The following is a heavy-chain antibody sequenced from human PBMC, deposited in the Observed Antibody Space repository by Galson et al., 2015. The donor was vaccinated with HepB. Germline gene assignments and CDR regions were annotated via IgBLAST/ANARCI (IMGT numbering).Heavy chain of an antibody. CDR2: INPNSGGT. CDR1: GYTFTGYY. D-gene: IGHD1-26*01. CDR3: ARALRYSGSLDYYYYYGMDV. Sequence: SVKVSCKASGYTFTGYYMHWVRQAPGQGLEWMGWINPNSGGTNYAQKLQGWVTMTRDTSISTAYMELSRLRSDDTAVYYCARALRYSGSLDYYYYYGMDVWGQGTTVTVSS. J-gene: IGHJ6*02. V-gene: IGHV1-2*04.